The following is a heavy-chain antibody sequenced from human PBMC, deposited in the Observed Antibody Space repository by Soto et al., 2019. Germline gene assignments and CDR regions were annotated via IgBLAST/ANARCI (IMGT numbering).Heavy chain of an antibody. CDR3: AKADYDVLTGQDYYGIDV. Sequence: GGSLRLSCAASGFTFSCNGMHWVRQAPGKGLEWVAVISYDGSDKYYADSVKGRFTISRDNSKNTLYLQTNSLRAEDTAVYFFAKADYDVLTGQDYYGIDVWGQGTTVTVSS. J-gene: IGHJ6*02. CDR1: GFTFSCNG. CDR2: ISYDGSDK. D-gene: IGHD3-9*01. V-gene: IGHV3-30*18.